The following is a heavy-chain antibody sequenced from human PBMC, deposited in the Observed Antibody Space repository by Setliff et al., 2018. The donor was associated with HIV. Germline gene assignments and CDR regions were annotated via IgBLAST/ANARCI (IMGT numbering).Heavy chain of an antibody. J-gene: IGHJ5*02. Sequence: PSETLSLTCTVSGGSISSNSYYWGWFRQPPGKGLEWIGSIYYSGSTYYTPSLKSRVTISVDTSQNQFSLKLNSVTAADTAVDYCARRGIAAAGSDPWGQGTLVTVSS. CDR2: IYYSGST. V-gene: IGHV4-39*01. CDR1: GGSISSNSYY. CDR3: ARRGIAAAGSDP. D-gene: IGHD6-13*01.